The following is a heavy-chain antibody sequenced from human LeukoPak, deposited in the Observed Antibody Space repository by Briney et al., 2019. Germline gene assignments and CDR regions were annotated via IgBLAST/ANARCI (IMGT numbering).Heavy chain of an antibody. CDR2: IIAYNGNT. D-gene: IGHD2-2*01. CDR3: ARDQEPADIDSRWFDP. J-gene: IGHJ5*02. Sequence: ASVKVSCKASGYTFTSYGISWVRQAPGQGLEWMGWIIAYNGNTNYAQKLQGRVTMTTDTSTSTAYMELRSLRSDDTAVYYCARDQEPADIDSRWFDPWGQGTLVTVSS. CDR1: GYTFTSYG. V-gene: IGHV1-18*01.